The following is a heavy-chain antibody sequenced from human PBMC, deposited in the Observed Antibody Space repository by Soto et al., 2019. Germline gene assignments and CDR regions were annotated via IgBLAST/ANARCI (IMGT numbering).Heavy chain of an antibody. D-gene: IGHD5-12*01. CDR1: GETINSYA. Sequence: GASVKVSCKASGETINSYARHWVRHAPGQRIKYKGWINTGNRNTKYSQKLQSRITITRDTSASTAYMKQSSMRSEDTAVYKSAREEMATMPAADYRGQPTLFTVSS. J-gene: IGHJ4*02. CDR3: AREEMATMPAADY. V-gene: IGHV1-3*04. CDR2: INTGNRNT.